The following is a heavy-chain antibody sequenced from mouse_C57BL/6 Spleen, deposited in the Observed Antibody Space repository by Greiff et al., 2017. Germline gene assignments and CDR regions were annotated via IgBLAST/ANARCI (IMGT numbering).Heavy chain of an antibody. Sequence: VQLQQSGPELVKPGASVKISCKASGYTFTDYYMNWVKQSHGKSLEWIGDINPNNGGTSYNQKFKGKATLTVDKSSSTAYMELRSLTSEDSAVYYCAVIPTPITTVGDYWGQGTTLTVSS. CDR1: GYTFTDYY. V-gene: IGHV1-26*01. CDR2: INPNNGGT. D-gene: IGHD1-1*01. CDR3: AVIPTPITTVGDY. J-gene: IGHJ2*01.